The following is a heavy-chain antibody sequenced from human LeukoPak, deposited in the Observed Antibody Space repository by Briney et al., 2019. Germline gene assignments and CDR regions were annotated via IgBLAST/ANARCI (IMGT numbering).Heavy chain of an antibody. CDR2: VRYDGSNK. CDR1: GFTFSSYG. J-gene: IGHJ4*02. D-gene: IGHD3-22*01. CDR3: ARDPQYSYDDTGTFDS. V-gene: IGHV3-30*02. Sequence: GGSLRLSCAASGFTFSSYGMHWVRQAPGKGLEWVAFVRYDGSNKYYADSVKGRFTISRDNSKNTLYLQMNSLRAEDTAVYYCARDPQYSYDDTGTFDSWGQGTLVTVSS.